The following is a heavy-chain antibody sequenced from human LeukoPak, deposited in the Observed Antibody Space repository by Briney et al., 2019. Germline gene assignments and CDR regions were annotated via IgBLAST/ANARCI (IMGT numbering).Heavy chain of an antibody. CDR1: GGSVSSSTYY. Sequence: SETLSLTCTVSGGSVSSSTYYWSWIRQPPGTGLEWIGRIYTSGSTNYNPSLKSRVTISVDTSKNQFSLKLSSVTAADTAVYYCARTYYDILTGYYVVGDAFDIWGQGTMVTVSS. CDR2: IYTSGST. D-gene: IGHD3-9*01. V-gene: IGHV4-61*02. J-gene: IGHJ3*02. CDR3: ARTYYDILTGYYVVGDAFDI.